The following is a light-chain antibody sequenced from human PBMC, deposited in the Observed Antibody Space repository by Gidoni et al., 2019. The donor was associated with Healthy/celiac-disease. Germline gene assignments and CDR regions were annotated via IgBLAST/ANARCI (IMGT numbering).Light chain of an antibody. J-gene: IGKJ2*01. CDR2: GAS. Sequence: EIVFTQSPGTLSLSPGERATLSCRARQSVSSSYLAWYQQKPGQAPRLLIYGASSRATGIPDRFSGSGSGTDFTLTISRLEPEDFAVYYCQQYGSSPMYTFGQGTKLEIK. CDR3: QQYGSSPMYT. V-gene: IGKV3-20*01. CDR1: QSVSSSY.